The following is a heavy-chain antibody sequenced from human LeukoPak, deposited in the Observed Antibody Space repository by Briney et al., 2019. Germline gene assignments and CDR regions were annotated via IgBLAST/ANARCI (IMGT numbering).Heavy chain of an antibody. CDR2: ISGSGGST. CDR1: GFTFSIYG. J-gene: IGHJ3*02. V-gene: IGHV3-23*01. D-gene: IGHD4-17*01. Sequence: TGGSLRLSCAASGFTFSIYGMSWVRQAPGKGLEWVSAISGSGGSTYYADSVKGRFTISRDNSKNTLYLQMNSLRAKHTAVYCCAKNIGSSVTTLGAFDIWGQGTMSPSLQ. CDR3: AKNIGSSVTTLGAFDI.